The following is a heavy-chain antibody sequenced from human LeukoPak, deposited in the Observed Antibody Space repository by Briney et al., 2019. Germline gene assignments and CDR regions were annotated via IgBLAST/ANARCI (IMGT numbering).Heavy chain of an antibody. J-gene: IGHJ3*02. CDR1: GFTFSSYV. V-gene: IGHV3-30*04. Sequence: GGSLRLSCAASGFTFSSYVMHWVRQAPGKGLEWVAIISYDGSNEYYADSVKGRFTISRDNSKNTLYLQMNSLRAEDTAVYYCAKPIFYDSSGYYDAFDIWGQGTMVTVSS. CDR3: AKPIFYDSSGYYDAFDI. CDR2: ISYDGSNE. D-gene: IGHD3-22*01.